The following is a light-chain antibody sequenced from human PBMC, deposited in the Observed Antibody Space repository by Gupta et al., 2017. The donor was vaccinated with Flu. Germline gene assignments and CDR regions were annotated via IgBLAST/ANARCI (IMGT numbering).Light chain of an antibody. J-gene: IGKJ4*01. CDR2: GAS. Sequence: EIVVTLSPVTLSLSQGERATLSCRASQSVSSSYLAWYQQKPGQPPMLLIYGASSRATGIPDRFSGIGSGTDFTLTISRLEPEDFAVYYCQQYGSSPPGVTFGGGTKVEIK. CDR1: QSVSSSY. CDR3: QQYGSSPPGVT. V-gene: IGKV3-20*01.